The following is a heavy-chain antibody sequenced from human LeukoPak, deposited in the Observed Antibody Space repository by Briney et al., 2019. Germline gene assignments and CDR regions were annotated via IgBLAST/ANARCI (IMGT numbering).Heavy chain of an antibody. CDR3: ARECSGWTEGY. V-gene: IGHV4-59*12. D-gene: IGHD6-19*01. Sequence: SETLSLTCTVSGGSISSYYWSWIRQPPGKGLEWIGYIYYSGSTNYDPSLKSRVTISVDTSKNQFSLKLSSVTAADTAVYYCARECSGWTEGYWGQGTLVTVSS. CDR2: IYYSGST. CDR1: GGSISSYY. J-gene: IGHJ4*02.